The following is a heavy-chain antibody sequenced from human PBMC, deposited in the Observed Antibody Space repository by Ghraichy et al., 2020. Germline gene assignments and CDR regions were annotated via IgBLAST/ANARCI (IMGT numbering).Heavy chain of an antibody. V-gene: IGHV3-48*04. J-gene: IGHJ4*02. CDR1: GFIVGTYS. Sequence: GSLRLSCAASGFIVGTYSMNWVRQAPGKGLEWVSYISSDRSTIKYADSVKGRFTVSRDDAKNSLYLQMNSLRVEDTAVYYCARRQRYGDGWFDYWGLGTPVTVSS. CDR3: ARRQRYGDGWFDY. D-gene: IGHD2-21*01. CDR2: ISSDRSTI.